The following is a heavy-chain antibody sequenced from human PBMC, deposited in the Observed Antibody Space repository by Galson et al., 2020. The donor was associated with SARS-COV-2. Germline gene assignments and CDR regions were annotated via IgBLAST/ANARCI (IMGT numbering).Heavy chain of an antibody. Sequence: SEPLSLTCTVSGGSISSYYWSWIRQPPGKGLERIGYIYYSGSTNYNPSPKSRVTISVDTSKNQFSLKLGSVTAADTAVYYCARGFDYWGQGTLVTVSS. CDR2: IYYSGST. V-gene: IGHV4-59*01. J-gene: IGHJ4*02. CDR3: ARGFDY. CDR1: GGSISSYY.